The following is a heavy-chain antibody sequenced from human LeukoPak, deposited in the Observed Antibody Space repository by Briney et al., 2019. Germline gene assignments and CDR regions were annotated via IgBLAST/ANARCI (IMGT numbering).Heavy chain of an antibody. J-gene: IGHJ3*02. Sequence: GGSLRLSCAASGFTFSSYAMHWVRQAPGKGLEWVAVISHDGSNKYYADSVKGRFTISRDNSKNTLYLQMNSLRAEDTAVYYCARGSSSWYGDAFDIWGRGTMVTVSS. CDR1: GFTFSSYA. D-gene: IGHD6-13*01. CDR2: ISHDGSNK. CDR3: ARGSSSWYGDAFDI. V-gene: IGHV3-30*01.